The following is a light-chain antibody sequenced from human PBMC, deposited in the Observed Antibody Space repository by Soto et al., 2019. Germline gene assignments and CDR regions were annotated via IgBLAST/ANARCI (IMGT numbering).Light chain of an antibody. V-gene: IGLV7-46*01. CDR2: DTS. J-gene: IGLJ3*02. CDR3: LLSYRGPWV. Sequence: QAVVTQEPSLTVSPGGTVTLTCSSSTGSVTSGHYPHWFQQKPGQAPRTLIFDTSNKQSWTPARFSGSLLGGKAALTLSGAQPEDEAEYYCLLSYRGPWVFGGGTKLTVL. CDR1: TGSVTSGHY.